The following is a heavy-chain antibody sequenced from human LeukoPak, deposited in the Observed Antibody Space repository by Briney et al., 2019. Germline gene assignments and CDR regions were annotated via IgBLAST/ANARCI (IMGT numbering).Heavy chain of an antibody. V-gene: IGHV3-23*01. CDR3: AGGGGVGAKY. Sequence: GGSLRLSCAASGFTFSNYAMSWVRQAPGKGLEWVSAISGSGDNTYYADSVKGRFTVSRDNSKNTLYLQMNSLRAEDTAVYYCAGGGGVGAKYWGQGTLVTVSS. CDR2: ISGSGDNT. D-gene: IGHD1-26*01. CDR1: GFTFSNYA. J-gene: IGHJ4*02.